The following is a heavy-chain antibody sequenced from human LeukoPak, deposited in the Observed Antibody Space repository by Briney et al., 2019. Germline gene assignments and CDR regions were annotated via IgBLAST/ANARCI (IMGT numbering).Heavy chain of an antibody. Sequence: PGGSLRLSCAASGFTFHNYDMSWVRQAPGKGLEWVSVISSSGGSTYYADSVKGRFTISRDNSKSTLFLQMNSLRAEDTAVYYCAKGTWLYYSGYNSYGAYFDYWGQGTLVPVSS. CDR2: ISSSGGST. V-gene: IGHV3-23*01. D-gene: IGHD5-12*01. J-gene: IGHJ4*02. CDR1: GFTFHNYD. CDR3: AKGTWLYYSGYNSYGAYFDY.